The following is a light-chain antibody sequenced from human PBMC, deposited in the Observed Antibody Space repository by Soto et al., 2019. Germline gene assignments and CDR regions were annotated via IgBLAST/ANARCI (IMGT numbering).Light chain of an antibody. CDR3: QQLNGFPIT. CDR1: QGINSY. Sequence: DIQLTQSPSFLSASVGDRVTITCRASQGINSYLAWYQQKPGKAPKLLIYAASTLQSGVPSRFSGSGSGTEFTLTISSLQPEDFATYYCQQLNGFPITFGQGTRLEIK. J-gene: IGKJ5*01. CDR2: AAS. V-gene: IGKV1-9*01.